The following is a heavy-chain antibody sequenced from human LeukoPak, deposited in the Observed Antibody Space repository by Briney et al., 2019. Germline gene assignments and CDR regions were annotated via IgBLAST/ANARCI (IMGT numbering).Heavy chain of an antibody. Sequence: AGGSLRLSCAASGFTVSTNFINWVRQAPGKGLEWVSVIYNSGRTFYADSVKGRFTISRDNSKNTLYLQTNSLRVEDTAVYYCAREISVATGAFDSWGQGTLVTVSS. V-gene: IGHV3-53*01. J-gene: IGHJ4*02. CDR2: IYNSGRT. CDR1: GFTVSTNF. CDR3: AREISVATGAFDS. D-gene: IGHD6-19*01.